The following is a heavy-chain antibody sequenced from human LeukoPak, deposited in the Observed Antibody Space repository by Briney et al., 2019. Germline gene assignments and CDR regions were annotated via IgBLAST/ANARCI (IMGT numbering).Heavy chain of an antibody. CDR1: GYTFTGYY. D-gene: IGHD6-19*01. V-gene: IGHV1-2*04. J-gene: IGHJ5*02. Sequence: ASVTVSCKASGYTFTGYYMHWVRQAPGQGLEWMGWINPNSGGTNYAQKFQGWVTMTRDTSISTAYMELSRLRSDDTAVYYCARGAPSIAVAGTIWFDPWGQGTLVTGSS. CDR3: ARGAPSIAVAGTIWFDP. CDR2: INPNSGGT.